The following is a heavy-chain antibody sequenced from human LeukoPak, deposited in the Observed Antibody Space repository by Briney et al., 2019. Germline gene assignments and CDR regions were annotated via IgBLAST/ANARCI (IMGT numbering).Heavy chain of an antibody. V-gene: IGHV3-13*01. D-gene: IGHD6-6*01. J-gene: IGHJ4*02. Sequence: PGGSLRLSCAASGFTFSSYDMHWVCQATGKGLEWVSAIGTAGDTYYPGSVKGRFTISRENAKNSLYLQMNSLRAGDTAVYYCARGGEQLVSSDPGSFDYWGQGTLVTVSS. CDR1: GFTFSSYD. CDR3: ARGGEQLVSSDPGSFDY. CDR2: IGTAGDT.